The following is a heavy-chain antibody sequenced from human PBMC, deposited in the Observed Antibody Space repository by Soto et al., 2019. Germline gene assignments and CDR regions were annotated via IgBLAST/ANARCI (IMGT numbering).Heavy chain of an antibody. CDR3: ASQGYCSGGSCYSADNWFDP. Sequence: WVRQAPGQGLEWMGWISAYNGNTNYAQKLQGRVTMTTDTSTSTAYMELRSLRSDDTAVYYCASQGYCSGGSCYSADNWFDPWGQGTLVTVS. D-gene: IGHD2-15*01. J-gene: IGHJ5*02. V-gene: IGHV1-18*01. CDR2: ISAYNGNT.